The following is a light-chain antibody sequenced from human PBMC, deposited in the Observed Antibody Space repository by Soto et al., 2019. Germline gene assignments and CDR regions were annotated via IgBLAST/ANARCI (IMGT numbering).Light chain of an antibody. CDR3: HQYGTSPPRYI. Sequence: EIVLTQSPGTRSLSPGEKATLSCRASQTVGSPYLAWYQQKPGRAPRLLIYAASSRATGIPDRFSGSGSATDFTLTISSLEPEAFAVYYCHQYGTSPPRYIFGQGTKLEIK. CDR1: QTVGSPY. V-gene: IGKV3-20*01. CDR2: AAS. J-gene: IGKJ2*01.